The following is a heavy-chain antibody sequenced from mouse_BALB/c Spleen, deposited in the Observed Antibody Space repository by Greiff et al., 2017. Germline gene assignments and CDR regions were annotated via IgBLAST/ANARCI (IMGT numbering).Heavy chain of an antibody. D-gene: IGHD2-3*01. CDR2: INPYNDGT. CDR1: GYTFTSYV. V-gene: IGHV1-14*01. Sequence: VQLQQSGPELVKPGASVKMSCKASGYTFTSYVMHWVKQKPGQGLEWIGYINPYNDGTKYNEKFKGKATRTSDKSSSTAYMELSSLTSEDSAVYYCARGDDGYYEGAMDYWGQGTSVTVSS. CDR3: ARGDDGYYEGAMDY. J-gene: IGHJ4*01.